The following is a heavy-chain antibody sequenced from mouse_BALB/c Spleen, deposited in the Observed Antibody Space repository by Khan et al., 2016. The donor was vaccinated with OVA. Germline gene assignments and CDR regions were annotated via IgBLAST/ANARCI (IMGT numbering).Heavy chain of an antibody. D-gene: IGHD4-1*01. CDR1: GYTFTSYY. V-gene: IGHV1S81*02. CDR2: INPSKGDT. Sequence: QVQLKQSGAELVKPGASVKISCKASGYTFTSYYMYWVKQRPGQGLEWIGGINPSKGDTKFNETFKSKATLPVDKSSSTAYMQLSSLTAEDSSVYYGARSGSGNPFAYWGQGTLVTVSA. CDR3: ARSGSGNPFAY. J-gene: IGHJ3*01.